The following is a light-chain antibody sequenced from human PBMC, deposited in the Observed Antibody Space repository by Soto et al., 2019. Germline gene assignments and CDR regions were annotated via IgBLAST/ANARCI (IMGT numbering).Light chain of an antibody. CDR1: NIGSKS. Sequence: SYELTQPPSVSVAPGKTARITCGGNNIGSKSVHGYQQKPGQAPVLVIYYDSDRPSGIPVRFSGSNSGNTATLPISRVEAGDEADYYCQAWDSSSEQPAVVFVGGTKLTVL. CDR2: YDS. V-gene: IGLV3-21*04. CDR3: QAWDSSSEQPAVV. J-gene: IGLJ2*01.